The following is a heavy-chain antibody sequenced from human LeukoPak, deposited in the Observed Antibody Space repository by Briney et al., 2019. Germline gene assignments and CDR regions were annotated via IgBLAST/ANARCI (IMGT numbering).Heavy chain of an antibody. D-gene: IGHD4-17*01. V-gene: IGHV3-23*01. CDR2: VSGGAGTP. Sequence: GGSLRLSCAASGFTFSSYAMSWVRQAPGKGLEWVSGVSGGAGTPYYADSVKGRFTISRDNSKSTLYLQMTSLRAEDTAVYYCAKRRTTVITMDYFDYWGQGTLVTVSS. CDR1: GFTFSSYA. CDR3: AKRRTTVITMDYFDY. J-gene: IGHJ4*02.